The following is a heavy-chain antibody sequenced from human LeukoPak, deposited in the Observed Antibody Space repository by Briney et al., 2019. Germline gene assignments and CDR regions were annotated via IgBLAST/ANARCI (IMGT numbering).Heavy chain of an antibody. CDR3: ARGDYCSSTSCYAQVGWFDP. J-gene: IGHJ5*02. V-gene: IGHV4-34*01. CDR1: GGSFSGYY. D-gene: IGHD2-2*01. CDR2: INHSGST. Sequence: SETLSLTCAVYGGSFSGYYWSWIRQPPGKGMEWIGEINHSGSTNYNPSLKSRVTISVDTSKNQFFLRLSFVTAADTAVYYCARGDYCSSTSCYAQVGWFDPWGQGTLVTVSS.